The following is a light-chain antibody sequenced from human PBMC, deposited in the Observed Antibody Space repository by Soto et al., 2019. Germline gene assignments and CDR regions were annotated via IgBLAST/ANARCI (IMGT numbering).Light chain of an antibody. Sequence: QSALTQPASVSGSPGLSITISCTGTSSEVGGYNYVSWYQHHPGKAPRLMIYASSNRPSGVSHRFSGSRSGNTASLTISGLQAEDEADYYCSSYTSGSTLYVFGTGTKLTVL. J-gene: IGLJ1*01. V-gene: IGLV2-14*01. CDR1: SSEVGGYNY. CDR2: ASS. CDR3: SSYTSGSTLYV.